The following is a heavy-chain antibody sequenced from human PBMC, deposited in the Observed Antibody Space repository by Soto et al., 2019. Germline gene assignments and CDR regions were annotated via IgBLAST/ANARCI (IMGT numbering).Heavy chain of an antibody. J-gene: IGHJ6*02. CDR3: ARGRSSRRIVVDNYGMDV. V-gene: IGHV3-33*01. D-gene: IGHD3-22*01. CDR1: GFTFSSYG. Sequence: PGGSLRLSCAASGFTFSSYGMHWVRQAPGKGLEWVAVIWYDGSNKYYADSVKGRFTISRDNSKNTLYLQMNSLRAEDTAVYYCARGRSSRRIVVDNYGMDVWGQGTTVTVS. CDR2: IWYDGSNK.